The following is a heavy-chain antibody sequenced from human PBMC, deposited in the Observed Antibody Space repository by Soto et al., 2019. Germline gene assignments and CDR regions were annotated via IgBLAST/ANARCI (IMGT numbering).Heavy chain of an antibody. CDR2: IFHNGNT. CDR1: GGSISSSNW. CDR3: ASRTYAMDV. V-gene: IGHV4-4*02. Sequence: QVQLQESGPGLVKPSGTLSLTCAVSGGSISSSNWWSWVRQPPGKGLEWIGEIFHNGNTYTNPSLTGRVTMSVDKAKNQFSLTLSSGPAADPAVYYCASRTYAMDVWGQGTTVTVSS. J-gene: IGHJ6*02.